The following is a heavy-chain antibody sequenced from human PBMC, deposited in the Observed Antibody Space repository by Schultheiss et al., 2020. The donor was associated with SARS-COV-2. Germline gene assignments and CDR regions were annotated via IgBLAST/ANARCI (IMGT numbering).Heavy chain of an antibody. D-gene: IGHD1-26*01. J-gene: IGHJ2*01. CDR2: IYYSGST. CDR1: GGSFSGYY. Sequence: SETLSLTCAVYGGSFSGYYWSWIRQPPGKGLEWIGYIYYSGSTNYNPSLKSRVTMSVDTSKNQFSLKLSSVTAADTAVYYCARRARSYHVYFDLWGRGTLVTVSS. V-gene: IGHV4-59*08. CDR3: ARRARSYHVYFDL.